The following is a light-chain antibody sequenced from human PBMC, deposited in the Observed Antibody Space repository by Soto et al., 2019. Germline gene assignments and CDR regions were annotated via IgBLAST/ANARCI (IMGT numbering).Light chain of an antibody. CDR2: GAS. Sequence: EIVLTQSPGTLSLSPGERATLSCRASQSVSSSYLAWYQQKPGQAPRLLIYGASSRATGIPDRFSGSGSGTDFTLTISRLEPKDFAVYYCQQYSSSPWTFCQGTKVEIK. J-gene: IGKJ1*01. V-gene: IGKV3-20*01. CDR1: QSVSSSY. CDR3: QQYSSSPWT.